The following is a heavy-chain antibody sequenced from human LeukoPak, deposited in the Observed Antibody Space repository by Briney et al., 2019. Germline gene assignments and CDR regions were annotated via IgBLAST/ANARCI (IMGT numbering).Heavy chain of an antibody. CDR2: IKKDGSEK. D-gene: IGHD3-10*01. Sequence: GGSLRLSCAASGFTFSSYSMNWVRQAPGKGLEWVANIKKDGSEKYYVDSVKGRFTISRDNVKNSLYLQMNSLRAEDTAVYYCARVGLWLNWFDPWGQGTLVTVSS. CDR1: GFTFSSYS. J-gene: IGHJ5*02. V-gene: IGHV3-7*01. CDR3: ARVGLWLNWFDP.